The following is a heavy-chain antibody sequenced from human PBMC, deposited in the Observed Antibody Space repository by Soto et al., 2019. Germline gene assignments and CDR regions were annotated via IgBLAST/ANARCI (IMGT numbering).Heavy chain of an antibody. CDR3: ARVMSCSSTSCYTEYYYYYGMDV. CDR1: GFTFSSYA. CDR2: ISYDGSNK. J-gene: IGHJ6*02. D-gene: IGHD2-2*02. V-gene: IGHV3-30-3*01. Sequence: GGSLRLSCAASGFTFSSYAMHWVRQAPGKGLEWVAVISYDGSNKYYADSVKGRFTISRDNSKNTLYLQMNSLRAEGTAVYYCARVMSCSSTSCYTEYYYYYGMDVWGQGTTVTVSS.